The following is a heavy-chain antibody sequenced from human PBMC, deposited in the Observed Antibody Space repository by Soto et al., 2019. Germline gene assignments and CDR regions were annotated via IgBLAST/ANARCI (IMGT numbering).Heavy chain of an antibody. CDR3: AKNLGFGELSSALYGMDV. Sequence: GGSLRLSCAASGFTFSSYGMHWVRQAPGKGLEWVAVISYDGSNKYYADSVKGRFTISRDNSKNTLYLQMNSLRAEDTAVYYCAKNLGFGELSSALYGMDVWGQGTTVTVSS. D-gene: IGHD3-10*01. CDR2: ISYDGSNK. V-gene: IGHV3-30*18. CDR1: GFTFSSYG. J-gene: IGHJ6*02.